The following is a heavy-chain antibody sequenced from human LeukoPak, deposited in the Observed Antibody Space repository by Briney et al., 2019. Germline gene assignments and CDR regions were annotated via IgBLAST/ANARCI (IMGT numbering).Heavy chain of an antibody. CDR2: IYHSGST. D-gene: IGHD6-13*01. CDR3: ARRPYSSSHWFDP. CDR1: GGSISSSNW. V-gene: IGHV4-4*02. J-gene: IGHJ5*02. Sequence: SETLSLTCAVSGGSISSSNWWSWVRQPPGKGLEWIGEIYHSGSTYYNPSLKSRVTISVDTSKNQFSLKLSSVTAADTAVYYCARRPYSSSHWFDPWGQGTLVTVSS.